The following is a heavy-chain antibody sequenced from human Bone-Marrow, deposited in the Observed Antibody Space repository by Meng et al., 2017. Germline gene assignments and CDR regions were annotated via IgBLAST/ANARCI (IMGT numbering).Heavy chain of an antibody. D-gene: IGHD5-18*01. Sequence: ETLSLTCAASGFTFSSYAMSWVRQAPGKGLEWVSAISGSGGSTYYADSVKGRFTISRDNSKNTLYLQMNSLRAEDTAVYYCGDVDTAMVPFDYWGQGTLVTVSS. CDR1: GFTFSSYA. CDR3: GDVDTAMVPFDY. CDR2: ISGSGGST. J-gene: IGHJ4*02. V-gene: IGHV3-23*01.